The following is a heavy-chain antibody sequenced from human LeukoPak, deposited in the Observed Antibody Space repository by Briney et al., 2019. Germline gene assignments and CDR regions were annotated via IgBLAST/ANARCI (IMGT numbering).Heavy chain of an antibody. CDR1: GGSISSGGYY. CDR2: IYHSGST. Sequence: PSQTLSLTCTVSGGSISSGGYYWSWIRQPPGKGLEWIGYIYHSGSTYYNPSLKSRVTISVDRSKNQFSLKLSSVTAADTAVYYCAREGPYRYFQHWGQGTLVTVSS. V-gene: IGHV4-30-2*01. CDR3: AREGPYRYFQH. J-gene: IGHJ1*01.